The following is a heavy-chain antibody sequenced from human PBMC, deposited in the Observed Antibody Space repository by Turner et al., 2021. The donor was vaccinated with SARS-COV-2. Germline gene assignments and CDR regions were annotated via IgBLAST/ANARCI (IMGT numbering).Heavy chain of an antibody. CDR1: GLTVSSNY. J-gene: IGHJ6*02. Sequence: EVQLVETGGGLIQPGGSLRLSCAASGLTVSSNYMSWVRQAPGKGMEWVSIIDSGGSTFYADSVKGRFTISRDNSKNTLYLQMNSLRAEDTAVYYCARESYGMDVWGQGTTVTVSS. CDR2: IDSGGST. CDR3: ARESYGMDV. V-gene: IGHV3-53*02.